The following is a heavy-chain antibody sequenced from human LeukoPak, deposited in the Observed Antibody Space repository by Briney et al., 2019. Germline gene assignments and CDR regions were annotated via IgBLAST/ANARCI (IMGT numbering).Heavy chain of an antibody. Sequence: GGSLRLSCAAPGFTFSRYRMHSVRQAPGKGRVWVSRINEDGSTTSYADSVKGRFTISRDNVKNTLYLQMNGLRAEDTAVYYCARGGLEPVDYWGQGTLVTVSS. V-gene: IGHV3-74*01. CDR1: GFTFSRYR. CDR3: ARGGLEPVDY. J-gene: IGHJ4*02. CDR2: INEDGSTT. D-gene: IGHD1-14*01.